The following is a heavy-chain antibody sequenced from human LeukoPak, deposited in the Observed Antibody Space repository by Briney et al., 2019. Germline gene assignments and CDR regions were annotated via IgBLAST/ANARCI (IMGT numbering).Heavy chain of an antibody. CDR3: AREVGGPYYYGSGSYSGFDY. Sequence: GRSLRLSCAASGFTFSSYAMHWVRQAPGKGLEWVAVISYDGSNKYYADSVKGRFTISRDNSKNTLYLQMNSLRAEDTAVYYCAREVGGPYYYGSGSYSGFDYWGQGTLVTVSS. CDR2: ISYDGSNK. J-gene: IGHJ4*02. V-gene: IGHV3-30*01. CDR1: GFTFSSYA. D-gene: IGHD3-10*01.